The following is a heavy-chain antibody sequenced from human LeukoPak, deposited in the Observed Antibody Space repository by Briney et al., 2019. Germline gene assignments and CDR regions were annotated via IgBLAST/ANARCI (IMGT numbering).Heavy chain of an antibody. CDR1: GFTFTTYY. J-gene: IGHJ4*02. V-gene: IGHV1-2*02. CDR3: ARIYHSGSYFLI. D-gene: IGHD3-10*01. Sequence: ASVKASCEASGFTFTTYYMHWVRQAPGQGLEWMGWINPDSGGTNYAQRFQGRVTMTRDTSISTAYMELSRLRSDDTAVYYCARIYHSGSYFLIWGQGTLVTVSS. CDR2: INPDSGGT.